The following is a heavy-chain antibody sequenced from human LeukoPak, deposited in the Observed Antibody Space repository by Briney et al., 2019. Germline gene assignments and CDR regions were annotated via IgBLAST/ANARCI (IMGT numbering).Heavy chain of an antibody. J-gene: IGHJ4*02. D-gene: IGHD3-10*01. CDR2: ISYDGRNK. CDR3: AKDAQVRGVINGFDY. CDR1: GFTFSDSG. Sequence: GGSLRLSCAASGFTFSDSGIHWVRQAPGKGLEWVAAISYDGRNKHYADSVKGRFTISRDNSKNTLYLQMNSLTAEDTAMYYCAKDAQVRGVINGFDYWGQGTLVTVSS. V-gene: IGHV3-30*18.